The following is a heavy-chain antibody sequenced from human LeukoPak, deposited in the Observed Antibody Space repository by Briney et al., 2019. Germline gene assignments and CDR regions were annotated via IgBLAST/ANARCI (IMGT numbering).Heavy chain of an antibody. CDR1: GFTFSSYE. V-gene: IGHV3-48*03. CDR2: ISSSGSTI. Sequence: PGGSLRLSCAASGFTFSSYEMNWVRQAPGKGLEWVSYISSSGSTIYYADSVKGRFTISRDNAKNSLHLQMNSLRAEDTAVYYCARDSKKYYYDSSGYPSIDYWGQGTLVTVSS. J-gene: IGHJ4*02. D-gene: IGHD3-22*01. CDR3: ARDSKKYYYDSSGYPSIDY.